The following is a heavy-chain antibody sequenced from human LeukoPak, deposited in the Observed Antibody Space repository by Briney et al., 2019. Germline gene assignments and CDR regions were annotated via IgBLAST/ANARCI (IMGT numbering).Heavy chain of an antibody. CDR3: ARLRRSSSSEDY. V-gene: IGHV4-30-2*01. Sequence: PSQTLSLTCTVSGGSISSGGYYWSWIRQPPGKGLEWIGYIYHSGSTYYNPSLKSRVTISVDRSKNQFSLKLSSVTAADTAVYYCARLRRSSSSEDYWGQGTLVTVSS. J-gene: IGHJ4*02. CDR1: GGSISSGGYY. D-gene: IGHD6-6*01. CDR2: IYHSGST.